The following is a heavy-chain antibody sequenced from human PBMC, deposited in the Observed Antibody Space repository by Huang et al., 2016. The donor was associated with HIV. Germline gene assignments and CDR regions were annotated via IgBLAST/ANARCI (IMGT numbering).Heavy chain of an antibody. J-gene: IGHJ3*02. V-gene: IGHV5-51*03. CDR1: EYTFTHYW. CDR3: ARSSHGDASIWYGAFDI. CDR2: ILPADSDT. Sequence: EVHLVQSGAEVKKSGESLKISCKGSEYTFTHYWVGWVRQMPGKGLEWMGIILPADSDTRDSPSFQGQVTNSADKSISTAYLHWSSLKASDTAMYYWARSSHGDASIWYGAFDIWGQGTMVTVSS. D-gene: IGHD6-13*01.